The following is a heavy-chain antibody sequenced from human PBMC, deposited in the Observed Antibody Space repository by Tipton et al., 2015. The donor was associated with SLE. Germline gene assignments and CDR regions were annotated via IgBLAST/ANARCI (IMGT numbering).Heavy chain of an antibody. CDR2: ISDGGGT. Sequence: TLSLTCVVSGASISTEGYSWSWIRQPPGKGLEWIGYISDGGGTNYTPSLKSRVTISIDPAKNQFSLKLTSVTAADTAVYYCARGMVTWRGAIIGVDVWGQGTTVNVSS. J-gene: IGHJ6*02. V-gene: IGHV4-61*08. CDR1: GASISTEGYS. D-gene: IGHD2-21*02. CDR3: ARGMVTWRGAIIGVDV.